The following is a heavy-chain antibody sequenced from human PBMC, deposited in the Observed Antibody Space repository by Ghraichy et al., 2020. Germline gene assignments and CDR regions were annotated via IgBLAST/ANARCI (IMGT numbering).Heavy chain of an antibody. D-gene: IGHD2-21*01. V-gene: IGHV3-7*01. CDR2: IKQDGSEK. Sequence: GGSLRLSCAASGFTLSDYWMNWVRQAPGKGPEWVAIIKQDGSEKHYVDSVEGRFTISRDNAENSLHLQMNSLRVEDTAVYYCARSSGWVIDYWGQGNLVTGSS. CDR3: ARSSGWVIDY. J-gene: IGHJ4*02. CDR1: GFTLSDYW.